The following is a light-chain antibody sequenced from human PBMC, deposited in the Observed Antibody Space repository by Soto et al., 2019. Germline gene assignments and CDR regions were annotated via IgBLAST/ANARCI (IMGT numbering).Light chain of an antibody. CDR3: MRACQLPLT. CDR2: MGT. Sequence: EMVMTQSPLFLHVTPALPASISCRARQSLLNSNGYYSLAWDLQKPGQCPHLLSYMGTNRASGVPDRFSGSGSGTDFTLKISRVEAEDVGVYYCMRACQLPLTGGGGPKVGIK. J-gene: IGKJ4*01. V-gene: IGKV2-28*01. CDR1: QSLLNSNGYYS.